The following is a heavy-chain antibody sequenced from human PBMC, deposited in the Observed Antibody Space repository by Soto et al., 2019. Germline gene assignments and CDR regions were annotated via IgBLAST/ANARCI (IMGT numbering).Heavy chain of an antibody. J-gene: IGHJ6*02. CDR2: IKSKTDGGTT. D-gene: IGHD5-12*01. V-gene: IGHV3-15*07. CDR3: TTLGGGVATISHYYDYGMDV. CDR1: GFTFSNAW. Sequence: EVQLVESGGSLVKPGGSLRLSCAASGFTFSNAWVNWVRQAPGKGLEWVGRIKSKTDGGTTDYAAPVKGRFTISRDDSKNTMYLQMNSLKTEDTAVYYCTTLGGGVATISHYYDYGMDVWGQGTTVTVSS.